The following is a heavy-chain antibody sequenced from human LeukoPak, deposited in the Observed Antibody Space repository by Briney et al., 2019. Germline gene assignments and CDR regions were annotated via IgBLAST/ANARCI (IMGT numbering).Heavy chain of an antibody. CDR1: GLTFSSYA. D-gene: IGHD3-9*01. J-gene: IGHJ4*02. Sequence: GGSLRLSCAASGLTFSSYAMHWVRQAPGKGLEWVAVISYDGSNKYYADSVKGRFTISRDNSKNTLYLQMNSLRAEDTAVYYCARAFRLRYFDWLLYYYWGQGTLVTVSS. CDR2: ISYDGSNK. CDR3: ARAFRLRYFDWLLYYY. V-gene: IGHV3-30-3*01.